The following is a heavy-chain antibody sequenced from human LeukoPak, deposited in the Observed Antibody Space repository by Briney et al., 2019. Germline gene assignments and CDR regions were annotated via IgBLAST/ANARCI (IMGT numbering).Heavy chain of an antibody. D-gene: IGHD4/OR15-4a*01. J-gene: IGHJ6*03. CDR3: ARGSNNYYYYMDV. Sequence: GGSLRLSCAASGFTFSIYWMSWVRQAPGKGLEWVANIEQDGSEKYYVDSVKGRFTISRDNAKNSLYLQMNSLRAEDMSVYYCARGSNNYYYYMDVWGKGTTVTVSS. CDR2: IEQDGSEK. CDR1: GFTFSIYW. V-gene: IGHV3-7*01.